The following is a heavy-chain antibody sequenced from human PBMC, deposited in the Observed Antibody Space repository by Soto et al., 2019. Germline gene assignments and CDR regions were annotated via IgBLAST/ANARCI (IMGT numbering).Heavy chain of an antibody. CDR2: VYYSGST. CDR1: GGSIFSSY. Sequence: SETLSLTCTVSGGSIFSSYWTWIRQPPGKGLEWIGNVYYSGSTNYNPSLKSRITISVDTSKNQFSLNLSLRSDDTAVYYCARVHDYGDVGEYYFDYWGQGTLVTVSS. D-gene: IGHD4-17*01. V-gene: IGHV4-59*01. CDR3: ARVHDYGDVGEYYFDY. J-gene: IGHJ4*02.